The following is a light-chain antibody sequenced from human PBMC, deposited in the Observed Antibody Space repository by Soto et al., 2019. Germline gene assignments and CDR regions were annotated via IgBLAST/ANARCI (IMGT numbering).Light chain of an antibody. CDR1: QSVNSY. CDR2: GAS. J-gene: IGKJ4*01. V-gene: IGKV3-15*01. CDR3: QQYKYWPLA. Sequence: EIVLTQSPATLSLSPGERATLSCRASQSVNSYLAWYQQKPGQAPRLLIYGASTRATDIPARFSGSGSGTEFTLTISSLQSEDFAIYYCQQYKYWPLAFGGGTKVDIK.